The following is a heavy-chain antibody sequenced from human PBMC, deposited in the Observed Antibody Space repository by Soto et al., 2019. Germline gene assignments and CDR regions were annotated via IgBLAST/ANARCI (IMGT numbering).Heavy chain of an antibody. D-gene: IGHD6-13*01. CDR1: GFTFSGYG. CDR3: ATAGAAAGAFFY. CDR2: IWRAGSNK. V-gene: IGHV3-33*01. Sequence: QVQLVESGGGVVQPGKSLRLSCAASGFTFSGYGMHWVRQAPGKGLEWVAVIWRAGSNKFYADSVKGRFTISRDNSQNTLYLQMNSLAVEDTAVYYCATAGAAAGAFFYWGQGSLVTVSS. J-gene: IGHJ4*02.